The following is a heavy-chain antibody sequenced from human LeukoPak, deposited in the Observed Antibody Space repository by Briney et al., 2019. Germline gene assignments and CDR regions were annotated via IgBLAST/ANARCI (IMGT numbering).Heavy chain of an antibody. D-gene: IGHD5-12*01. J-gene: IGHJ4*02. CDR2: MNPNSGNT. V-gene: IGHV1-8*01. Sequence: ASVKVSCKASGYTFTSYDINWVRQATGQGLEWMGWMNPNSGNTGDAQKFQGRVTMTRNTSISTAYMELSRLRSDGTAVYYCARLAGSGIVATITVVDYWGQGTLVTVSS. CDR3: ARLAGSGIVATITVVDY. CDR1: GYTFTSYD.